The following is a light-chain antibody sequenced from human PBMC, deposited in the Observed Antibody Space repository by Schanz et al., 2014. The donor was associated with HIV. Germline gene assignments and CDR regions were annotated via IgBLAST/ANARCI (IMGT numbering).Light chain of an antibody. J-gene: IGLJ3*02. V-gene: IGLV2-14*03. Sequence: QSVLTQPASVSGSPGQSITISCTGTSSDVGGYNYVSWYQQHPGIAPKLMIYDVSNRPSGVSNRFSGSKSGNTASLTISGLQAEDEADYYCCSYAGSSRVFGGGTKLTVL. CDR1: SSDVGGYNY. CDR2: DVS. CDR3: CSYAGSSRV.